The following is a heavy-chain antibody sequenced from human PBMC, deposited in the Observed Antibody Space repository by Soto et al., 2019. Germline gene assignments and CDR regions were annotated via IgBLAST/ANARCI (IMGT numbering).Heavy chain of an antibody. Sequence: PGGSLRLSCAASGFTFDDYTMHWVRQAPGKGLEWVSLISWDGGSTYYADSVKGRFTISRDNSKNSLYLQMNSLRTEDTALYYCAKVGYSGYDPQDYYYGMDVWGQGTTVTVS. J-gene: IGHJ6*02. D-gene: IGHD5-12*01. CDR1: GFTFDDYT. CDR3: AKVGYSGYDPQDYYYGMDV. V-gene: IGHV3-43*01. CDR2: ISWDGGST.